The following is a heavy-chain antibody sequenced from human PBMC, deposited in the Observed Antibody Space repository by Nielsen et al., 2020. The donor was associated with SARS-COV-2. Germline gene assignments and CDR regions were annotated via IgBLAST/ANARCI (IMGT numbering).Heavy chain of an antibody. V-gene: IGHV4-30-4*01. D-gene: IGHD1-26*01. CDR1: GGSISSGDYY. Sequence: SETLSLTCTVSGGSISSGDYYWSWIRQPPGKGLEWIGYIYYSGSTYYNPSLKSRVTISVDTSKNQFSLKLSSVTAADTAVYYCARSAAGATIPDYWGQGTLVTVPQ. J-gene: IGHJ4*02. CDR3: ARSAAGATIPDY. CDR2: IYYSGST.